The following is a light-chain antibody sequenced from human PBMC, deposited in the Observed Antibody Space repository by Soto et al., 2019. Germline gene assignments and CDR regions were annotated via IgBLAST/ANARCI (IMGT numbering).Light chain of an antibody. CDR3: QQYGSSGT. V-gene: IGKV3-20*01. J-gene: IGKJ1*01. CDR1: QSVSNNY. Sequence: EIVLTQTPCTLSLYQGERATLSCRASQSVSNNYLAWYQQKPGQAPRLLIYGVSNRATGIPDRFSGSGSGTDFTLTISRLEPEDFAVYYCQQYGSSGTFGQGTKVDIK. CDR2: GVS.